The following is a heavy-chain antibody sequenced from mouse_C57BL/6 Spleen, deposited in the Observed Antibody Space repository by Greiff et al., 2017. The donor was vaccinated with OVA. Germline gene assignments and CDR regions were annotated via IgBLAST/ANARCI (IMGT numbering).Heavy chain of an antibody. CDR2: IDPSDSET. CDR3: ARHGYSPFAY. D-gene: IGHD2-3*01. J-gene: IGHJ3*01. Sequence: VKLQQPGAELVRPGSSVKLSCKASGYTFTSYWMHWVKQRPIQGLEWIGNIDPSDSETHYNQKFKDKATLTVDKSSSTAYMQLSSLTSEDSAVYYCARHGYSPFAYWGQGTLVTVSA. CDR1: GYTFTSYW. V-gene: IGHV1-52*01.